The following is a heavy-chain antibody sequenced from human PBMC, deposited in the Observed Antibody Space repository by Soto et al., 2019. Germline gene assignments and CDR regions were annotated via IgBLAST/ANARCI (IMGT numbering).Heavy chain of an antibody. V-gene: IGHV4-4*02. D-gene: IGHD1-26*01. CDR3: ARVSGSYCYGMDV. CDR1: GGSISSSNW. CDR2: IYHSGST. J-gene: IGHJ6*02. Sequence: PSETLSLTCAVSGGSISSSNWWSRVRQPPGKGLEWIGEIYHSGSTNYNPSLKSRVTISVDKSKNQFSLKLSSVTAADTAVYYCARVSGSYCYGMDVWGQGTTVTVSS.